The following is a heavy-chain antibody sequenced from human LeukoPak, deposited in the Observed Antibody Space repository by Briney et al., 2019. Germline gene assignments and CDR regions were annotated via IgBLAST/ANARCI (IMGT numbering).Heavy chain of an antibody. CDR2: IGTAGDT. J-gene: IGHJ4*02. V-gene: IGHV3-13*01. CDR3: ARALGYSGYDHRYDY. Sequence: GGSLRLSCAASGFTFSSYDMHWVRQATGKGLEWVSAIGTAGDTYYPGSVKGRFTISRENAKNSLYLQMNSLRAGDTAVYYCARALGYSGYDHRYDYWGQGTLVTVSS. D-gene: IGHD5-12*01. CDR1: GFTFSSYD.